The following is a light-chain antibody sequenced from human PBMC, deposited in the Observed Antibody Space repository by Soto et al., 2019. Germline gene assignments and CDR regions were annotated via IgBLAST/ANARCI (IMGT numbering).Light chain of an antibody. CDR1: QSSSSY. CDR2: AAS. J-gene: IGKJ2*01. CDR3: QQSYSTPYT. V-gene: IGKV1-39*01. Sequence: DIPMTHSPSSLSASVGDRVTITCRASQSSSSYLNWYQQKPGKAPKLLIYAASSLQSGVPSRFSGSGSGTDFTLTISSLQPEDFATYYCQQSYSTPYTFGQGTKLEIK.